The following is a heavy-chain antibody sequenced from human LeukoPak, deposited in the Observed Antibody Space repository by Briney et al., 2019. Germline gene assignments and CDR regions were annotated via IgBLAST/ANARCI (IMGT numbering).Heavy chain of an antibody. CDR1: GGSISSYY. V-gene: IGHV4-59*01. CDR2: IYYSGST. D-gene: IGHD2-2*01. Sequence: SETLSLTCTVSGGSISSYYWSWIRQPPGKGLERIGYIYYSGSTNYNPSPKSRVTISVDTSKNQFSLKLSSVTAADTAVYYCAREYCSSTSCPFDYWGQGTLVTVSS. J-gene: IGHJ4*02. CDR3: AREYCSSTSCPFDY.